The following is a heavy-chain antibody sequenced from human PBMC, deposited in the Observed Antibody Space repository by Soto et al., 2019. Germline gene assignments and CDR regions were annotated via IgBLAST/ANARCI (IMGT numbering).Heavy chain of an antibody. J-gene: IGHJ4*02. CDR2: ISNYNGNT. CDR1: GYTFTSNG. D-gene: IGHD4-17*01. CDR3: ARDGYGDYGY. V-gene: IGHV1-18*01. Sequence: QVQLVQSGAEVKKPGTSVKVSCKASGYTFTSNGIRWVRQAPGQGLEWMGWISNYNGNTNYAQKLQGRVTRTRDTSTSIAYMELRDLRSDDTAVYYCARDGYGDYGYWGQGSLVTVSS.